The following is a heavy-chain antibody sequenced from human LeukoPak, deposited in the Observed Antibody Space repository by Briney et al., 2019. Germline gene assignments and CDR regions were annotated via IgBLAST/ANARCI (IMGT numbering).Heavy chain of an antibody. D-gene: IGHD6-19*01. V-gene: IGHV3-48*03. Sequence: GGSLRLSCAASGFTFSSYEMNWVRQAPGKGLEWVSYISSSGSTIYYADSVKGRFTISRDNAKNSLYLQMNSLRAEDTAVYYCARDPTGQWLVAFDIWGQGTMVTVSS. CDR1: GFTFSSYE. J-gene: IGHJ3*02. CDR2: ISSSGSTI. CDR3: ARDPTGQWLVAFDI.